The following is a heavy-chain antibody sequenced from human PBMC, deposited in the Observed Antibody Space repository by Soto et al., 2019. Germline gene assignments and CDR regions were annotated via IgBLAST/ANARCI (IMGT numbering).Heavy chain of an antibody. J-gene: IGHJ6*02. D-gene: IGHD4-17*01. CDR3: AWMTTAGYYYYYYGMDV. CDR1: GYTFTSYD. V-gene: IGHV1-8*01. CDR2: MNPNSGNT. Sequence: WASVKVSCKASGYTFTSYDIPWVRQATGPGLEWMGWMNPNSGNTGHAQKFQGRVTMTRNTSISTAYMELSSLRSEDTAVYYCAWMTTAGYYYYYYGMDVWGPG.